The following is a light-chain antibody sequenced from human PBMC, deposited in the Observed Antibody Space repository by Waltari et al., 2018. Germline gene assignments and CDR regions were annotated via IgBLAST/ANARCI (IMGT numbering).Light chain of an antibody. CDR2: TSD. CDR3: AAWDDSLSGRV. CDR1: SSNIGSNY. J-gene: IGLJ3*02. V-gene: IGLV1-47*01. Sequence: QSVLTQPPSASGTPGQRVTISCSGSSSNIGSNYVYWYQQLPGTAPKLLIYTSDRRPSGVPDRVSGSKSGSSAALAISGLRSEDEADYYCAAWDDSLSGRVFGGGTKLTVL.